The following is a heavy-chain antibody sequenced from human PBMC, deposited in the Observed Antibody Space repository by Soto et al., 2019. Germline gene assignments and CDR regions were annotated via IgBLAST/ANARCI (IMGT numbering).Heavy chain of an antibody. CDR2: INPNGGST. Sequence: QVQLVQSGAEVKKPGASVKVSCKASGYIFINYYIHWVRQAPGQGLEWMAIINPNGGSTNYAQKFQGRVTVTSDTSTSTVSMELNSLGSDDTAVYFCARSLPQGDFWGQGTLVTVSS. CDR1: GYIFINYY. D-gene: IGHD2-21*01. V-gene: IGHV1-46*01. J-gene: IGHJ4*02. CDR3: ARSLPQGDF.